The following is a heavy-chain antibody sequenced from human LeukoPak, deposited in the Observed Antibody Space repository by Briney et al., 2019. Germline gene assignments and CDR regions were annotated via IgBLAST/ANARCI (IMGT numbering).Heavy chain of an antibody. CDR1: GFTFSTYA. CDR2: ISSGSGTT. Sequence: GGSLRLSCAASGFTFSTYAMSWVRQAPGKGLEWVSGISSGSGTTYYADSVKGRFTISRDNSKNTLYLQMNSLRAEDTAVYYCATGSEYSGSWYYFDHWGQGTLVTVS. D-gene: IGHD6-13*01. J-gene: IGHJ4*02. CDR3: ATGSEYSGSWYYFDH. V-gene: IGHV3-23*01.